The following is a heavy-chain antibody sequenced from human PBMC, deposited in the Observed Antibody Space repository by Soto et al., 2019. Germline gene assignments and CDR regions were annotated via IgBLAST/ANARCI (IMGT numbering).Heavy chain of an antibody. CDR2: VYYRGRS. D-gene: IGHD4-17*01. CDR3: VSQRTTVPTQAYFDY. Sequence: XGTLSLTCTVSGGSVTNSSYYWGWIRQSPGKGLEWIGSVYYRGRSYSKSSVKSRVTISVDTSKNRFSLSLNSVTASDTAVYFCVSQRTTVPTQAYFDYWGPGALVTAPQ. V-gene: IGHV4-39*01. J-gene: IGHJ4*02. CDR1: GGSVTNSSYY.